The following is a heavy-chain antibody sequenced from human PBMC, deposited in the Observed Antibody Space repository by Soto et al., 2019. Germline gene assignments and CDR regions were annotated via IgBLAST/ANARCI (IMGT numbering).Heavy chain of an antibody. V-gene: IGHV3-48*01. CDR2: IRRHTSVT. Sequence: EVQLVESGGMLVQPGGSLRLSCAASGLTLSTFSMNWVRQAPGKGLEWISYIRRHTSVTAYADPVKGRFTISRDSAKNSLYLQMDSLRVEDTAVHYCGKVADSGYYTVDRWGQGTLVTVSS. D-gene: IGHD3-22*01. J-gene: IGHJ5*02. CDR3: GKVADSGYYTVDR. CDR1: GLTLSTFS.